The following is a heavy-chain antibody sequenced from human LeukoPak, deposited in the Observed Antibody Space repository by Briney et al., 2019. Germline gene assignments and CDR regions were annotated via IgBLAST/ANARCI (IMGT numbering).Heavy chain of an antibody. CDR1: GFTFSNAW. CDR3: AKWGDYDVLTGYYVPDY. J-gene: IGHJ4*02. D-gene: IGHD3-9*01. Sequence: GGSLRLSCAASGFTFSNAWMSWVRQAPGKGLEWVSAITGSGGNTYYADSVKGRFTISRDNSKNTVFLQMNSLRAEDTAVYYCAKWGDYDVLTGYYVPDYWGQGTLVTVSS. V-gene: IGHV3-23*01. CDR2: ITGSGGNT.